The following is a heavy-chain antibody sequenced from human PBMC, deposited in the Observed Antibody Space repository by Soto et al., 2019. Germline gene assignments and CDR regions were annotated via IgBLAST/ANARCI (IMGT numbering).Heavy chain of an antibody. CDR2: ISWNSGSI. J-gene: IGHJ4*02. V-gene: IGHV3-9*01. Sequence: EVQLVESGGGLVQPGRSLRPSCAASGFTFDDYAMHWVRQAPGKGLEWVSGISWNSGSIGYADSVKGRFTISRDNAKNSLYLQMNSLRAEDTALYYCAKGYSSSWYGPVDYWGQGTLVTVSS. CDR3: AKGYSSSWYGPVDY. CDR1: GFTFDDYA. D-gene: IGHD6-13*01.